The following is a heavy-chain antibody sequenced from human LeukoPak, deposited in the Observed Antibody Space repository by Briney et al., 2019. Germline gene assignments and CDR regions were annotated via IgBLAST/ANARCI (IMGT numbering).Heavy chain of an antibody. D-gene: IGHD3-10*01. CDR1: VFTVSSNY. V-gene: IGHV3-53*01. Sequence: GGSLRLSCAASVFTVSSNYMSWVRQAAGKGLDWVSVIYSGGSTYYADSVKGRFTISRDNSKNTLYLQMTSLRAEDTAVYYCASGSESYRTPYYYMDVWGTGTTVTVSS. CDR3: ASGSESYRTPYYYMDV. CDR2: IYSGGST. J-gene: IGHJ6*03.